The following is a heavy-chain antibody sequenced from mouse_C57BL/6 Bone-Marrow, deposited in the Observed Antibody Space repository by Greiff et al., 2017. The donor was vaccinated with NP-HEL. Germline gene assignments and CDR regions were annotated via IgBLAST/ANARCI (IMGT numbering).Heavy chain of an antibody. J-gene: IGHJ2*01. D-gene: IGHD1-1*01. V-gene: IGHV6-3*01. CDR1: GFTFSNYW. CDR3: TGHYGSPYYFDY. Sequence: EVMLVESGGGLVQPGGSMKLSCVASGFTFSNYWMNWVRQSPEKGLEWVAQIRLKSDNYATHYAESVKGRFTISRDDSKSSVYLQMNNLRAEDTGIYYCTGHYGSPYYFDYWGQGTTLTVSS. CDR2: IRLKSDNYAT.